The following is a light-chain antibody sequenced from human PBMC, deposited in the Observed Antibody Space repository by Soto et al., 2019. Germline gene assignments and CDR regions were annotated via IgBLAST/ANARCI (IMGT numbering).Light chain of an antibody. CDR1: QSVGSD. CDR3: QQYNSWPLS. V-gene: IGKV3D-15*01. Sequence: EIVMTQSPATLSVSPGERATLSCRASQSVGSDLAWYQQKPGQAPRLVIYDIFTRATGVTTRISGSGSGTEFTLTISSLQSEDFAVYYCQQYNSWPLSVGGRTKVDIK. J-gene: IGKJ4*01. CDR2: DIF.